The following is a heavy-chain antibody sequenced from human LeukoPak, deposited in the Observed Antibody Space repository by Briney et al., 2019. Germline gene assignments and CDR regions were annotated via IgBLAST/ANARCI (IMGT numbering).Heavy chain of an antibody. CDR1: GGTFSSYA. Sequence: SVKVSCKASGGTFSSYAISWVRQAPGQGLEWMGGIIPIFGTANYAQKFQGRVTITADESTSTAYMELSSLRSEDTAVYYCARAPFGHIVVVTYYYYGMDVWGQGTTVTVSS. J-gene: IGHJ6*02. CDR2: IIPIFGTA. D-gene: IGHD2-21*02. CDR3: ARAPFGHIVVVTYYYYGMDV. V-gene: IGHV1-69*13.